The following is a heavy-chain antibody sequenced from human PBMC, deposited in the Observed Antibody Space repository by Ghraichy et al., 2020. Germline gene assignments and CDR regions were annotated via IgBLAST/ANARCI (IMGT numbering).Heavy chain of an antibody. Sequence: LSLTCAASGFTFDDYSMHWVRQSPGKGLEWVALITWDGGSTDYADSVKGRFTVSRDNSKNSLFLQMSSLRSEDTAVYYCAKEFSSGYYLFLHHWGQGTLVTVSS. D-gene: IGHD3-22*01. CDR2: ITWDGGST. J-gene: IGHJ1*01. CDR1: GFTFDDYS. CDR3: AKEFSSGYYLFLHH. V-gene: IGHV3-43*01.